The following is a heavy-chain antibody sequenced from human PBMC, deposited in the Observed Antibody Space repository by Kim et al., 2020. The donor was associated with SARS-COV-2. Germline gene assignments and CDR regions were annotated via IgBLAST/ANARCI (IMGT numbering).Heavy chain of an antibody. J-gene: IGHJ3*02. Sequence: SETLSLTCTVSGGSISSYYWSWIRQPPGKGLEWIGYIYYSGSTNYNPSLKSRGTISVDTSKNQFSLKLSSVTAADTAVSYCARPLDQSLVRTAACDIWG. CDR3: ARPLDQSLVRTAACDI. V-gene: IGHV4-59*08. D-gene: IGHD6-19*01. CDR2: IYYSGST. CDR1: GGSISSYY.